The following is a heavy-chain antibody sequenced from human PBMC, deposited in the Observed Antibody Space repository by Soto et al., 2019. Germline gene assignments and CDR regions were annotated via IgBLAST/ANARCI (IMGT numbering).Heavy chain of an antibody. Sequence: QPGGSLRLSCAASGFTFSSYAMSWVRQAPGKGLEWVSAISGSGGSTYYADSVKGRFTISRDNSKNTLYLQMNSLRAEDTAVYYCAKAIGYCSGGGCYYPLDYYGMDVWGQGTTVTVSS. CDR1: GFTFSSYA. J-gene: IGHJ6*02. V-gene: IGHV3-23*01. CDR3: AKAIGYCSGGGCYYPLDYYGMDV. CDR2: ISGSGGST. D-gene: IGHD2-15*01.